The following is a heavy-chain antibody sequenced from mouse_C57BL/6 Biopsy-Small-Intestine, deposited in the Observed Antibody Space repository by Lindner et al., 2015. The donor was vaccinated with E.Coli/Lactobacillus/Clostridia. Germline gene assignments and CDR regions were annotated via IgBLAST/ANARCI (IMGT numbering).Heavy chain of an antibody. Sequence: VQLQESGPELVKPGASVKMSCRASGYTFTDYNMHWVKQSHGKSLEWIGYINPNNGGTSSNQKFMGKATLTVNKSSSTAYMELRSLTSEDSAVYYCAKAQTTWNYAMDYWGQGTSVTVSS. CDR1: GYTFTDYN. CDR2: INPNNGGT. D-gene: IGHD3-2*02. J-gene: IGHJ4*01. V-gene: IGHV1-22*01. CDR3: AKAQTTWNYAMDY.